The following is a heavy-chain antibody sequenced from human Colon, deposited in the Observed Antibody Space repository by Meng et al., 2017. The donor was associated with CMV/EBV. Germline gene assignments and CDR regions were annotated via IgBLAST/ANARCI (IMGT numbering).Heavy chain of an antibody. D-gene: IGHD1-26*01. Sequence: SETLSLTCSVSGVSISSTNYYWGWIRQPPGKGLEWIGNIYNNGRTYYNPSLKSRVTISVDTSKNQFSLRLTSVTAADTAVYYCVRDVGSWWFDPWGQGTLVTVSS. CDR2: IYNNGRT. CDR3: VRDVGSWWFDP. J-gene: IGHJ5*02. CDR1: GVSISSTNYY. V-gene: IGHV4-39*07.